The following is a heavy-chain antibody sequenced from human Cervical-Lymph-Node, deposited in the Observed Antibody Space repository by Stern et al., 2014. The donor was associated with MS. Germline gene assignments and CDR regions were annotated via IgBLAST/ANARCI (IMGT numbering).Heavy chain of an antibody. V-gene: IGHV7-4-1*02. J-gene: IGHJ4*02. D-gene: IGHD3-3*01. CDR3: ASQGASVFGVSPTRY. CDR2: INTYTGTP. Sequence: QLVQSGSELAKPGASVKVSCKASGYNFNSAAINWLRQAPGQGLQWMGWINTYTGTPTYGQDFTGRVVFSLDTSVNTAYLQINALKPDDTAIYYCASQGASVFGVSPTRYWGQGALVTVSS. CDR1: GYNFNSAA.